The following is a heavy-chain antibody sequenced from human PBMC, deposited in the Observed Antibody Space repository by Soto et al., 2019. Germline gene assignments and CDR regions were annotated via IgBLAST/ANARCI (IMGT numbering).Heavy chain of an antibody. CDR2: ISGSGGST. CDR1: GFTFSSYA. V-gene: IGHV3-23*01. J-gene: IGHJ6*02. Sequence: EVQLLESGGGLVQPGGSLRLSCAASGFTFSSYAMSWVRQAPGKGLEWVSAISGSGGSTYYADSVKGRFTISRDNSKNTLYLKMNSLIAEDTAVYYCAKDGATDYYYYYGMDVWGQGTTVTVSS. D-gene: IGHD4-4*01. CDR3: AKDGATDYYYYYGMDV.